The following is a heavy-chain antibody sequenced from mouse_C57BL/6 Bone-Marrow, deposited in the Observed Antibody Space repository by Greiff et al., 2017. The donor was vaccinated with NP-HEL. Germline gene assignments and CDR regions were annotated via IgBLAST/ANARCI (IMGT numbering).Heavy chain of an antibody. Sequence: QVQLQQPGAELVRPGTSVKLSCKASGYTFTSYWMHWVKQRPGQGLEWIGVIDPSDSYTNYNQKFKGKATLTVDTSSSTAYMQLSSLTSEDSAVYYCAEWSDYGYYLDYWGQGTTLTVSS. CDR1: GYTFTSYW. D-gene: IGHD2-2*01. V-gene: IGHV1-59*01. CDR2: IDPSDSYT. CDR3: AEWSDYGYYLDY. J-gene: IGHJ2*01.